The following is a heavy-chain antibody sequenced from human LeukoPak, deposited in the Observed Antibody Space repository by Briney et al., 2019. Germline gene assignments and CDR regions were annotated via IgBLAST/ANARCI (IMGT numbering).Heavy chain of an antibody. J-gene: IGHJ4*02. D-gene: IGHD3-10*01. Sequence: ASVKVSCKAPGHTFTSFGINWVRQAPGQGLEWVGWISAYNGNTNHVQKLQGRVTMTRDTSTSTVYMELSSLRSEDTAVYYCARDSIGGYYSFDYWGQGTLVTVSS. CDR1: GHTFTSFG. CDR2: ISAYNGNT. V-gene: IGHV1-18*01. CDR3: ARDSIGGYYSFDY.